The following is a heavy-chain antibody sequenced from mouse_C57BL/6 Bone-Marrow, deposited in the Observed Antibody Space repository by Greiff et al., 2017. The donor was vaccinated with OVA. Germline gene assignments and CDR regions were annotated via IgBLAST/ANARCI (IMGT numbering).Heavy chain of an antibody. V-gene: IGHV7-1*01. Sequence: EVQGVESGGGLVQSGRSLRLSCATSGFTFSDFYMEWVRQAPEKGLEWIAASRNKANDYTTEYSASVKGRFIVSRDTSQSILYLQMNALRAEDTAIYYCARDDYYWYFDVWGTGTTVTVSS. CDR3: ARDDYYWYFDV. CDR1: GFTFSDFY. CDR2: SRNKANDYTT. J-gene: IGHJ1*03.